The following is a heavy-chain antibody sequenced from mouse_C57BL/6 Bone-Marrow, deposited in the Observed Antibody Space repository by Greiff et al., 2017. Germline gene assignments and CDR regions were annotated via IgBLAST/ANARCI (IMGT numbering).Heavy chain of an antibody. J-gene: IGHJ2*01. V-gene: IGHV1-81*01. D-gene: IGHD1-1*01. CDR1: GYTFTSYG. Sequence: QVQLQQSGAELARPGASVKLSCKASGYTFTSYGISWVKQRTGKGLEWIGEIYPRSGNTYYTEKFKGKATLTADKSSSTAYMALRSLTSEDSAVYFCATRLRSCYYFDYWGQGTTLTVSS. CDR3: ATRLRSCYYFDY. CDR2: IYPRSGNT.